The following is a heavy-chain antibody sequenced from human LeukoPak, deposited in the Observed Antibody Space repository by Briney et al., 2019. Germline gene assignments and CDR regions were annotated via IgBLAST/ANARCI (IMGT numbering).Heavy chain of an antibody. D-gene: IGHD2-2*03. CDR1: GYTFTSYD. CDR2: ISAYNGNT. J-gene: IGHJ4*02. CDR3: ARDRPGYWGFDY. Sequence: ASVKVSCKASGYTFTSYDINWVRQATGQGLEWMGWISAYNGNTNYAQKLQGRVTMTTDTSTSTAYMELRSLRSDDTAVYYCARDRPGYWGFDYWGQGTLVTVSS. V-gene: IGHV1-18*01.